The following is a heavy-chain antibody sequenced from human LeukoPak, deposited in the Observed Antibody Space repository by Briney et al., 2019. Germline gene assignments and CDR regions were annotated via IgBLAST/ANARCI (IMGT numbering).Heavy chain of an antibody. J-gene: IGHJ5*02. CDR2: IYYSGST. D-gene: IGHD5-12*01. CDR3: MSDLRQKRGYSGYDGPQGGWFDP. V-gene: IGHV4-31*03. CDR1: GGSISSGGYY. Sequence: SQTLSLTCTVSGGSISSGGYYWSWIRQHPGKGPEWIGYIYYSGSTSYNPSLKSRVTISVDTSKNQFSLKLNSVTAADTAVYYCMSDLRQKRGYSGYDGPQGGWFDPWGQGTLVTVSS.